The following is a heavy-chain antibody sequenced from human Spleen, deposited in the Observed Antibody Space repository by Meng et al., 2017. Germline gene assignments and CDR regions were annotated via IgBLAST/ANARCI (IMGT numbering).Heavy chain of an antibody. CDR1: GFTFSNYE. CDR3: ARAGVRGVQTLYYYYGMDV. V-gene: IGHV3-48*03. J-gene: IGHJ6*02. CDR2: ISSIGTTM. D-gene: IGHD3-10*01. Sequence: GESLKISCAASGFTFSNYEMNWVRQAPGKGLEWVSYISSIGTTMYYADSVKGRFTISRDNAKNSLYLQMNSLRAEDTAVYYCARAGVRGVQTLYYYYGMDVWGQGTTVTVSS.